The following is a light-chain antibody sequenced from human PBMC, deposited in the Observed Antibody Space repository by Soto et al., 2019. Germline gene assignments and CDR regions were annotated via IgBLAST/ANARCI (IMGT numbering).Light chain of an antibody. V-gene: IGKV1-33*01. CDR3: LQDYNYPLT. J-gene: IGKJ4*01. Sequence: DIQMTQSPSSLSASVGDRVTITPQASQDISNYLNWYQQKPGKAPKLLIYDASNLETGVPSRFSGSGSGTDFTLTISSLQPEDFATYYCLQDYNYPLTFGGGTKVDIK. CDR1: QDISNY. CDR2: DAS.